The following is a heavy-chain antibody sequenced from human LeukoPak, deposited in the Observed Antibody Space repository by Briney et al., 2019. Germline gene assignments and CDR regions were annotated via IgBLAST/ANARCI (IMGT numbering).Heavy chain of an antibody. CDR2: ISSSGSTI. D-gene: IGHD3-22*01. CDR1: GFTFSSYE. J-gene: IGHJ4*02. V-gene: IGHV3-48*03. CDR3: AKDRTPYYYDSSGYRYYFDY. Sequence: GGSLRLSCAASGFTFSSYEMNWVRQAPGKGLEWVSYISSSGSTIYYADSVKGRFTISRDNAKNTLYLQMNSLRAEDTAVYYCAKDRTPYYYDSSGYRYYFDYWGQGTLVTVSS.